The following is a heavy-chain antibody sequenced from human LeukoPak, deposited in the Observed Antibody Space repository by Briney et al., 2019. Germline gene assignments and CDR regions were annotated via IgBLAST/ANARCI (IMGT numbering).Heavy chain of an antibody. CDR2: IHHTGKN. Sequence: SETLSLACAVSGGSITSYYWNWIRQPPGKGLEWIGYIHHTGKNWYNPPLQSRVTLSVDTSKSEFSLRLNSVTAADTAVYYCAKWHEKLLAFDSWGQGTLVTVSS. CDR3: AKWHEKLLAFDS. J-gene: IGHJ4*02. CDR1: GGSITSYY. V-gene: IGHV4-59*01. D-gene: IGHD1-7*01.